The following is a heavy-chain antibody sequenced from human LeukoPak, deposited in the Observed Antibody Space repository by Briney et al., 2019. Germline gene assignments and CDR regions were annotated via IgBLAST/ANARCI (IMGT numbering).Heavy chain of an antibody. CDR3: ARANNDYGDYANDY. J-gene: IGHJ4*02. CDR2: IYYSGST. D-gene: IGHD4-17*01. CDR1: GGSISSYY. V-gene: IGHV4-59*01. Sequence: SETLSLTCTVSGGSISSYYWSWIRQPPGKGLEWIGYIYYSGSTNYNPSLKSRVTISVDTSKNQFSLKLSSVTAADTAVYYCARANNDYGDYANDYWGRGTLVTVSS.